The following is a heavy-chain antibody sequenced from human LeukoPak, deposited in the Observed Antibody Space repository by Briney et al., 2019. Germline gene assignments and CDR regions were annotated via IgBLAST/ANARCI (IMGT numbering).Heavy chain of an antibody. D-gene: IGHD3-3*01. J-gene: IGHJ3*02. V-gene: IGHV3-30*04. CDR2: ISYDGSNK. Sequence: GGSLRLSCAASGFTFSSYAMHWVRQAPGKGLEWVAVISYDGSNKYYADSVKGRFTISRDNSKNTLYLQMNSLRAEDTAVYYCARNDDREVIIVVHAFDIWGQGTMVTVSS. CDR1: GFTFSSYA. CDR3: ARNDDREVIIVVHAFDI.